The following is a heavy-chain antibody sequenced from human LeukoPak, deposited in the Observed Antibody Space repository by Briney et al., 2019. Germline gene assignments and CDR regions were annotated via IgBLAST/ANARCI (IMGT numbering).Heavy chain of an antibody. Sequence: KPSETLSLTCTVSGDSISSYCWSWIRQPAGKGLEWIGRIYGSESTNYSPSLKSRVTMSLDTSKNQFSLKLSSVTAADTAVYYCTRVGGRRQWLPFDFWGQGILVTVSS. V-gene: IGHV4-4*07. D-gene: IGHD6-19*01. J-gene: IGHJ4*02. CDR3: TRVGGRRQWLPFDF. CDR1: GDSISSYC. CDR2: IYGSEST.